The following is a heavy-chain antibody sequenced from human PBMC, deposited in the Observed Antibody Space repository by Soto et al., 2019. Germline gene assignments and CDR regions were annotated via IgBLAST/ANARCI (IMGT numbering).Heavy chain of an antibody. D-gene: IGHD1-1*01. CDR1: GFPFSRHA. CDR2: ISYDGSNK. V-gene: IGHV3-30*09. CDR3: ARVGLERRYIYYGMDV. J-gene: IGHJ6*02. Sequence: QVQLVESGGDVVQPGTSLRLSCAASGFPFSRHAMHWVRQAPGKGLEWVAGISYDGSNKLYGDSTRGRFAISRDDVSNTLYLHLNSLRAEDTSVYFCARVGLERRYIYYGMDVWGQGTTVTVSS.